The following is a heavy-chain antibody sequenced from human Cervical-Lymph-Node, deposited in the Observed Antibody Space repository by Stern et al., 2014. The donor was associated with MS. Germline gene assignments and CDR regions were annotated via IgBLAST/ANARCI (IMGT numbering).Heavy chain of an antibody. Sequence: QVQLVQSGAEVKKPGASVKISCKASGYTFTSHDINWLRLAAGQGLEWMGWMNTDRDNACPAQNLQGRLTMTKDPSIGTAYMELSSLTSEDTAVYYCARRKSGWFFDSWGQGTLVTVSS. CDR2: MNTDRDNA. J-gene: IGHJ1*01. D-gene: IGHD6-19*01. CDR1: GYTFTSHD. V-gene: IGHV1-8*02. CDR3: ARRKSGWFFDS.